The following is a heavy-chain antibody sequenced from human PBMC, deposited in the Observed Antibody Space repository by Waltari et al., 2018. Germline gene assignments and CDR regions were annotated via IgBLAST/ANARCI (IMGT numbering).Heavy chain of an antibody. CDR3: ASTFKLGIMALQFDY. J-gene: IGHJ4*02. CDR2: INPNRGGT. CDR1: GYTFTGYY. Sequence: QVQLVQSGAEVKKPGASVKVSCKASGYTFTGYYMHWVRQAPGQGLEWMGWINPNRGGTNYAQKFQGRVTMTRDTSISTAYMELGRLRSDDTAVYYCASTFKLGIMALQFDYWGQGTLVTVSS. D-gene: IGHD7-27*01. V-gene: IGHV1-2*02.